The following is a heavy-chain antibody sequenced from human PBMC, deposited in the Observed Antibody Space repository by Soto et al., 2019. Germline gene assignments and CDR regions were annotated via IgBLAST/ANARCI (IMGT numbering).Heavy chain of an antibody. D-gene: IGHD3-22*01. Sequence: QVQLVESGGGVVQPGRSLRLSCAASGFTFSSYGMHWVRQAPGKGLEWVAVIWYDGSNKYYADSLKGRFTISRDNSKNTLYLQMNSLRAEDTAVYYCARDFYYYSSGNDAFDIWGQGTMVTVSS. CDR1: GFTFSSYG. CDR3: ARDFYYYSSGNDAFDI. CDR2: IWYDGSNK. J-gene: IGHJ3*02. V-gene: IGHV3-33*01.